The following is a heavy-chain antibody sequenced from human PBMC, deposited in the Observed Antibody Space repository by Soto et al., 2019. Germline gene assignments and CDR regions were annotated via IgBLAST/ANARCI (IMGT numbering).Heavy chain of an antibody. D-gene: IGHD6-13*01. CDR2: ISGSGGST. CDR3: ANLPRLAAAGTPYDY. CDR1: GFTFSSYA. J-gene: IGHJ4*02. Sequence: EVQLLESGGGLVQPGGSLRLSCAASGFTFSSYAMSWVRQAPGTGLEWVSAISGSGGSTYYADSVKGRFTISRDKSKNTLYLQMNSLRAEDTAVYYCANLPRLAAAGTPYDYWGQGTLVTVSS. V-gene: IGHV3-23*01.